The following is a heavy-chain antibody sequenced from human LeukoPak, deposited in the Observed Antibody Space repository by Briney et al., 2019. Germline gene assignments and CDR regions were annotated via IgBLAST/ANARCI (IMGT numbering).Heavy chain of an antibody. CDR1: GYTFTGYY. Sequence: GASVKVSCKASGYTFTGYYMHWVRQAPGQGLEWMGWINPNSGGTNYAQKFQGRVTMTRDTSISTAYMELSRLRSDDTAVYYCARDLEGGYCSSTSCYEGRDYWGQGTLVTVSS. V-gene: IGHV1-2*02. D-gene: IGHD2-2*01. CDR3: ARDLEGGYCSSTSCYEGRDY. CDR2: INPNSGGT. J-gene: IGHJ4*02.